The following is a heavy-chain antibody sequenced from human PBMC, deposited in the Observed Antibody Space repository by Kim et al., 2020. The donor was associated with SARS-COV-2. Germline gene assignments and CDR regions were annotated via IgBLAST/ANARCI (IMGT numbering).Heavy chain of an antibody. J-gene: IGHJ4*02. Sequence: GGSLRLSCVVSGFTFSDYYMTWIRQAPGKGLEWVSSISSTSSSTNYADSVKGRFTVSRDNAKNSLYLHMNGLGAEDTAVYFCARGKISMAGFDNWGRGTLVTVSS. CDR3: ARGKISMAGFDN. CDR1: GFTFSDYY. V-gene: IGHV3-11*05. CDR2: ISSTSSST. D-gene: IGHD2-15*01.